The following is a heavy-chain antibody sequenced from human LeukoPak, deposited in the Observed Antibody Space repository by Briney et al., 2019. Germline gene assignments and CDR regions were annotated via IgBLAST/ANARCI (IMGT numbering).Heavy chain of an antibody. CDR2: ISSSGSTI. V-gene: IGHV3-48*03. D-gene: IGHD3-10*02. Sequence: GGSLRLSCAASGFTFSSYEMNWVRQAPGKGLEWVSYISSSGSTIYYAVSVKGRFTISRDNAKSSLYLQMNSLRAEDTAVYYCAELGITMIGGVWGKGTTVTISS. CDR3: AELGITMIGGV. CDR1: GFTFSSYE. J-gene: IGHJ6*04.